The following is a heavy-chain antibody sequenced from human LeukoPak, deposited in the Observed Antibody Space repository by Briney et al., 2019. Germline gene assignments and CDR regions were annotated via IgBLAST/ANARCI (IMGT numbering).Heavy chain of an antibody. V-gene: IGHV4-4*02. Sequence: PSGTLSLTCAVSGGSISSGNWWSWVRQPPGKGLEWIGEFYDGWSTNYNPSLKSRVTISVDTSKNQFSLKLSSVTAADTAVYYCARGGGDDYGDYIVYWGQGTLVTVSS. CDR2: FYDGWST. J-gene: IGHJ4*02. D-gene: IGHD4-17*01. CDR1: GGSISSGNW. CDR3: ARGGGDDYGDYIVY.